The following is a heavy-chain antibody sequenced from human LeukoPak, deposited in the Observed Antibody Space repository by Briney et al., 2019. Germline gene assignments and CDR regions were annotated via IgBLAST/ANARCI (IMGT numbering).Heavy chain of an antibody. CDR3: AKRIQSAMAMGY. CDR2: IYSGGST. V-gene: IGHV3-53*01. CDR1: GFTVSGDY. J-gene: IGHJ4*02. Sequence: GGSLRLSCAVSGFTVSGDYMSWVRQAPGKGLEWVSVIYSGGSTYYADSVKGRFTISRDNAKNSLYLQMNSLRAEDTAVYYCAKRIQSAMAMGYWGQGTLVTVSS. D-gene: IGHD5-18*01.